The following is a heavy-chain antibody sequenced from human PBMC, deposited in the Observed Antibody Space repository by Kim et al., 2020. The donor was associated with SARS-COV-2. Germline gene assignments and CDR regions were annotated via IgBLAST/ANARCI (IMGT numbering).Heavy chain of an antibody. D-gene: IGHD6-13*01. V-gene: IGHV3-30*18. J-gene: IGHJ6*01. CDR2: ISYDGSNK. CDR1: GFTFSSYG. Sequence: GGSLRLSCAASGFTFSSYGMHWVRQAPGKGLEWVAVISYDGSNKYYADSVKGRFTISRDNSKNTLYLQMNSLRAEDTAVYYCAKDFGKGIAAADYYYYYYGMDVWGQGTTVTVSS. CDR3: AKDFGKGIAAADYYYYYYGMDV.